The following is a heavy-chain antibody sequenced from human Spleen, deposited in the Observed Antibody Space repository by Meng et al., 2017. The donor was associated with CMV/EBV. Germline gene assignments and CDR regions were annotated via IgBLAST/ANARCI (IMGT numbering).Heavy chain of an antibody. CDR1: GGCNSSSSSY. D-gene: IGHD3-10*01. CDR3: AREGYYGSGSYFIS. Sequence: GGCNSSSSSYWGLISQPRGKGLEWIESIYYSGSTYYNPSLKSRVTISVDTSKNQFSLKLSSVTAADTAVYYCAREGYYGSGSYFISWGQGTLVTVSS. CDR2: IYYSGST. V-gene: IGHV4-39*07. J-gene: IGHJ5*02.